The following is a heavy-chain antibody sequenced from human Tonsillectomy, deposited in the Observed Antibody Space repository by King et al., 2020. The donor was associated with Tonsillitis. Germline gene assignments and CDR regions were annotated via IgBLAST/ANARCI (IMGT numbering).Heavy chain of an antibody. J-gene: IGHJ4*02. D-gene: IGHD3-22*01. V-gene: IGHV2-5*01. CDR1: GFSLSTSGVG. Sequence: TLKESGPTLVKPTQTLTLTCTFSGFSLSTSGVGVGWIRQPPGKALEWLALIYWNDDKRYSPSLKSRLTITKDTSKNQVVLTMTNMDPVGTATYYCAHRFDSSGYYYGSSFDYWGQGTLVTVSS. CDR2: IYWNDDK. CDR3: AHRFDSSGYYYGSSFDY.